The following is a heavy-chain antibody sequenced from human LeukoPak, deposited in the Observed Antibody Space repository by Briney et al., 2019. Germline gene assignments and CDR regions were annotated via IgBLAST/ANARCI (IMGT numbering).Heavy chain of an antibody. Sequence: ASVKVSCKASGYTFTTYDINWVRQATGQGLEWMGWMNPDSGDTGYAQKFQGRVTMTRNTSISTAYLELSSLTSDDTAVYYCARGQRSTLFGAAVEDWGQGSLVTVSS. J-gene: IGHJ4*02. V-gene: IGHV1-8*01. CDR2: MNPDSGDT. D-gene: IGHD3-3*01. CDR1: GYTFTTYD. CDR3: ARGQRSTLFGAAVED.